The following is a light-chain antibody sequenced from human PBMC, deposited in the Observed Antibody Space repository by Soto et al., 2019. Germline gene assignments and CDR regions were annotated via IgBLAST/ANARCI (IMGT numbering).Light chain of an antibody. J-gene: IGKJ4*01. CDR2: GAS. CDR1: QGVATNY. CDR3: KHCVGSLFLT. V-gene: IGKV3-20*01. Sequence: EIVLTQSPGTLSLSPGERATLSCRASQGVATNYLAWYQQKPGQAPRLLIYGASRRATGIPDRFSGSGSGTDFSLTISRLEPEDFAVYYCKHCVGSLFLTFGGGSKVEIK.